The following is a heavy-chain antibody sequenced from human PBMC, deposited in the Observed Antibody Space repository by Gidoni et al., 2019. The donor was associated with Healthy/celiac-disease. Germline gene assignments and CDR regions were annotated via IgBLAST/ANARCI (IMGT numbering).Heavy chain of an antibody. CDR1: GFTFSSYS. Sequence: EVQLVESGGGLVKPGGSLRLSCAASGFTFSSYSMNWVRQAPGKGLEWVSSISSSSSYIYYADSVKGRFTISRDNAKNSLYLQMNSLRAEDTAVYYCARDLPDAYYYYGMDVWGQGTTVTVSS. V-gene: IGHV3-21*01. CDR3: ARDLPDAYYYYGMDV. J-gene: IGHJ6*02. CDR2: ISSSSSYI.